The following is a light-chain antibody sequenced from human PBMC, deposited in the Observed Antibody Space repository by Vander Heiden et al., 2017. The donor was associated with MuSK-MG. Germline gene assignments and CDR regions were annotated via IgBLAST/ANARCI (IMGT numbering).Light chain of an antibody. V-gene: IGLV2-14*01. J-gene: IGLJ2*01. CDR2: NVN. CDR1: SSGVGGFDY. Sequence: QSALTQPAPVSGSPGQSITISCPGISSGVGGFDYVSWYQQYPGRAPRLILYNVNDRPTGISNRFSGSKSGCTASLTISGLQAEDEADYHCSSYSSTSTHVVFGGGTKVTVL. CDR3: SSYSSTSTHVV.